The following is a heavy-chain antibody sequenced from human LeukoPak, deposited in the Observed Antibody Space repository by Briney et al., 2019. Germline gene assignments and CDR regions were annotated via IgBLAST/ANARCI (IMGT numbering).Heavy chain of an antibody. D-gene: IGHD4-17*01. J-gene: IGHJ4*02. CDR3: AREDDYGDYVEFDY. Sequence: GGSLRLSCAASGFTFSSYGMHWVRQAPGKGLEWVAVIWYDGSNKYYADSVKGRFTISRDNSKNTLYLQMNSLRAADTAVYYCAREDDYGDYVEFDYWDQGTLVTVSS. CDR1: GFTFSSYG. V-gene: IGHV3-33*01. CDR2: IWYDGSNK.